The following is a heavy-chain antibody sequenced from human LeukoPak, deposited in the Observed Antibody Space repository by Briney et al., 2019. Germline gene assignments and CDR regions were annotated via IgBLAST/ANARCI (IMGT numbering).Heavy chain of an antibody. Sequence: GASVKVSCKASGYTFTGYYMHWVRQAPGQGLEWMGWINPNSGGTNYAQKLQGRVTMTTDTSTSTAYMELRSLRSDDTAVYYCARDGPETGIAVAGSIWGQGTMVTVSS. V-gene: IGHV1-2*02. D-gene: IGHD6-19*01. J-gene: IGHJ3*02. CDR3: ARDGPETGIAVAGSI. CDR1: GYTFTGYY. CDR2: INPNSGGT.